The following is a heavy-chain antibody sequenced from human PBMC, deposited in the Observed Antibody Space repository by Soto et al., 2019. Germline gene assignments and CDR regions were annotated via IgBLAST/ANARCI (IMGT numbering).Heavy chain of an antibody. V-gene: IGHV4-31*01. CDR2: IYHSGST. J-gene: IGHJ2*01. CDR1: GGSISTDGYY. CDR3: ARDRYCSGGSCYSSWFFDL. Sequence: QVQLQESGPGLVKPSQTLSLSCTVSGGSISTDGYYWNWIRQHPEKGLEWIGYIYHSGSTYYNPSLKSPVFISIATSKNQFALTLTSVTAADTAVYYCARDRYCSGGSCYSSWFFDLWGRGTLVTVSS. D-gene: IGHD2-15*01.